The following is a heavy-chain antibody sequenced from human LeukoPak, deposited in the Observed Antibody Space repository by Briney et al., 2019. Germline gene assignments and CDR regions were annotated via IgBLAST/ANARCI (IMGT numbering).Heavy chain of an antibody. J-gene: IGHJ5*02. D-gene: IGHD6-19*01. CDR3: ARGRYSSGWYSRLGNWFDP. V-gene: IGHV1-8*01. CDR2: MNSNSGNT. CDR1: GYTHTSYD. Sequence: GATVNLSRKASGYTHTSYDIICVTEATGQGLEWMGWMNSNSGNTGYAQKFQGRVTMTRTTSMSTAYMELGSLRTEDTAVYYCARGRYSSGWYSRLGNWFDPWGQGTLVTVSS.